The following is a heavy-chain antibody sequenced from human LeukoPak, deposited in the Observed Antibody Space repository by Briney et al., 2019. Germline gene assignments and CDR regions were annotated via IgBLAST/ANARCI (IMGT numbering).Heavy chain of an antibody. V-gene: IGHV3-74*01. CDR1: GFTVSTNY. CDR3: ARDGNVLSGYYAEY. Sequence: GGSLRLSCTASGFTVSTNYVSWVRQAPGKGLVWVSRIYSDGSWLTYADSVKGRFTISRDNANNTLYLQMNSLRAEDTAVYYCARDGNVLSGYYAEYWGQGILVTVSS. D-gene: IGHD3-3*01. CDR2: IYSDGSWL. J-gene: IGHJ4*02.